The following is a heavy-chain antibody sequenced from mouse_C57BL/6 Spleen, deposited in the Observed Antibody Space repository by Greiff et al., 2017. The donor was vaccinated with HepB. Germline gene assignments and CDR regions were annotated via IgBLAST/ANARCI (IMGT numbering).Heavy chain of an antibody. CDR1: GYTFTDYY. D-gene: IGHD2-4*01. Sequence: EVQLQQSGPELVKPGASVKISCKASGYTFTDYYMNWVKQSHGKSLEWIGDINPNNGGTSYNQKFKGKATLTVDKSSSTAYMELRSLTSEDSAVYYCARIGDYDETGFAYWGQGTLVTVSA. CDR3: ARIGDYDETGFAY. CDR2: INPNNGGT. V-gene: IGHV1-26*01. J-gene: IGHJ3*01.